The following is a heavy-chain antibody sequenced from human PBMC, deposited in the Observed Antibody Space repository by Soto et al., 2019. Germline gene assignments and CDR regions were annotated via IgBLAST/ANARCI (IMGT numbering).Heavy chain of an antibody. Sequence: GGSLRLSCSASGFTFSSYAMHWVRQAPGKGLVWVSHINSDGSTTTYAASVKGRFTISRDNAKNTLFLQMNSLRAEDTAMYYCARDRNYYSLGLWGQGIQVTVSS. J-gene: IGHJ4*02. D-gene: IGHD4-4*01. V-gene: IGHV3-74*03. CDR2: INSDGSTT. CDR3: ARDRNYYSLGL. CDR1: GFTFSSYA.